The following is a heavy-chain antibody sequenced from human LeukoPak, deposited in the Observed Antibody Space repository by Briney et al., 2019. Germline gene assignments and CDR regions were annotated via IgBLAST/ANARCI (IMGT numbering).Heavy chain of an antibody. CDR2: INWNGGRT. CDR1: GFTFDDYG. D-gene: IGHD2-2*01. CDR3: ARAGYCSGTSCLFDY. Sequence: GGSLRLSCAASGFTFDDYGMSWVRQAPGKGLEWVSGINWNGGRTGYADSVKGRFTISRDNAKNSLYLQMNSLRAEDTALYYCARAGYCSGTSCLFDYWGQGTLVTVSS. J-gene: IGHJ4*02. V-gene: IGHV3-20*04.